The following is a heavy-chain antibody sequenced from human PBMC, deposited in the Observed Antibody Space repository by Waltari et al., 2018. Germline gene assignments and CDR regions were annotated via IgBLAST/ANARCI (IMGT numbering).Heavy chain of an antibody. CDR2: INPNSGGT. CDR1: GYTFTGYY. J-gene: IGHJ4*02. Sequence: QVQLVQSGAEVKKPGASVKVSCTASGYTFTGYYMHCVRQAPGQGLEWMGWINPNSGGTNYAQKFQGKVTMTRDTSISTAYMELSRLRSDDTAVYSCARSHGWFPYYFDYWGQGTLVTVSS. CDR3: ARSHGWFPYYFDY. V-gene: IGHV1-2*02. D-gene: IGHD3-10*01.